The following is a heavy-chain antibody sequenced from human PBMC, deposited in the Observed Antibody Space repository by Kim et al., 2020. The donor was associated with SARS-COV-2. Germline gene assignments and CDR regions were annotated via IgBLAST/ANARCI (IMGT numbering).Heavy chain of an antibody. CDR3: AREGITMVRGVGSWFDP. Sequence: ASVKVSCKASGYTFTGYYMHWVRQAPGQGLEWMGWINPNSGGTNYAQKFQGRVTMTRDTSISTAYMELSRLRSDDTAVYYCAREGITMVRGVGSWFDPWGQGTLVTVSS. CDR2: INPNSGGT. D-gene: IGHD3-10*01. J-gene: IGHJ5*02. CDR1: GYTFTGYY. V-gene: IGHV1-2*02.